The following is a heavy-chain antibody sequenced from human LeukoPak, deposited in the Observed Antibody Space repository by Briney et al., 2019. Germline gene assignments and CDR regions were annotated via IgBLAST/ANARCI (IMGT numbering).Heavy chain of an antibody. D-gene: IGHD2-2*01. Sequence: GGSLRLSCAASGFTFSSYAMHWVRQAPGKGLEWVAVISYDGSNKYYADSVRGRFTISRDNSKNTLYLQMNSLRAEDTAVYYCAKDFRSTFDYWGQGTLVTVSS. CDR3: AKDFRSTFDY. V-gene: IGHV3-30-3*01. CDR2: ISYDGSNK. J-gene: IGHJ4*02. CDR1: GFTFSSYA.